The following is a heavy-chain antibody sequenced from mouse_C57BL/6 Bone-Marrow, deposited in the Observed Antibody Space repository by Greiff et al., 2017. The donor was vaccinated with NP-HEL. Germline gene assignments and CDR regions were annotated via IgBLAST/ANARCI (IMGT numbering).Heavy chain of an antibody. V-gene: IGHV8-12*01. CDR2: IYWDDDK. D-gene: IGHD1-2*01. CDR1: GFSLSTSGMG. Sequence: QVTLKESGPGILQSSQTLSLTCSFSGFSLSTSGMGVSWIRQPSGKGLEWLAHIYWDDDKSYNPSLKSRLTISKDTSRHQLFLKITSVDTADTAPHYCARISELRLYAMDYWGQGTSVTVSS. CDR3: ARISELRLYAMDY. J-gene: IGHJ4*01.